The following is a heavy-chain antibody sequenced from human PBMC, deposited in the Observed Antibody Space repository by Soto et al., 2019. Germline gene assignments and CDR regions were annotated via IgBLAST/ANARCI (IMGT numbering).Heavy chain of an antibody. Sequence: SETLSLTCAVSGGSISSGGYSWSWIRQPPGKGLEWIGYMYHSGSTYYNTSLKNRVTISVDTSKKQFSLKLSSVTAADTAVYYCARHNLVGATTNYYYYGMDVWGQGTTVTVSS. D-gene: IGHD1-26*01. CDR1: GGSISSGGYS. CDR3: ARHNLVGATTNYYYYGMDV. V-gene: IGHV4-30-2*05. CDR2: MYHSGST. J-gene: IGHJ6*02.